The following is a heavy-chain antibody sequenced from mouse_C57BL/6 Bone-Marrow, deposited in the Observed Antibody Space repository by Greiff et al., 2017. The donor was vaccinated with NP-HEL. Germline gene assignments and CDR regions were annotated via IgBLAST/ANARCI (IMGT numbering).Heavy chain of an antibody. CDR2: INPGSGGT. CDR1: GYAFTNYL. Sequence: VQLQQSGAELVRPGTSVKVSCKASGYAFTNYLIEWVKQRPGQGLEWIGVINPGSGGTNYNEKFKGKATLTADKSSSTAYMQLSSLTSEDSAIYVCARSEPDYYGSDLDYWGQGTTLTVSS. J-gene: IGHJ2*01. D-gene: IGHD1-1*01. CDR3: ARSEPDYYGSDLDY. V-gene: IGHV1-54*01.